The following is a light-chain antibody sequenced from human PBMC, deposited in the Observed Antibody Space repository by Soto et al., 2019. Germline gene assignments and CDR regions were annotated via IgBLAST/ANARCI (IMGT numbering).Light chain of an antibody. CDR1: QSVSSY. V-gene: IGKV3-11*01. CDR2: EAS. Sequence: EIVLTQSPATLSLSPGERATLSCRASQSVSSYLAWYQQKPGQAPRLLIYEASNRATGIPPRFSGSGSGTYFTLTISSLEPEDFAVYSCQQRSNWPLTFCGGTKVEVK. J-gene: IGKJ4*01. CDR3: QQRSNWPLT.